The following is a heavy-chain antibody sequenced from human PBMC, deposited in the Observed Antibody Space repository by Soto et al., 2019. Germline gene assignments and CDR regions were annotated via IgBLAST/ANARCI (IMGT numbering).Heavy chain of an antibody. V-gene: IGHV4-30-4*01. D-gene: IGHD3-3*01. Sequence: SETLSLTCTVSGGSISSGDYYWSWIRQPPGKGLEWIGYIYYSGSTYYNPSLKSRVTISVDTSKNQFSLKLSSVTAADTAVYYCARINYEFSAATNWFDPWGQGTLVTVSS. J-gene: IGHJ5*02. CDR3: ARINYEFSAATNWFDP. CDR2: IYYSGST. CDR1: GGSISSGDYY.